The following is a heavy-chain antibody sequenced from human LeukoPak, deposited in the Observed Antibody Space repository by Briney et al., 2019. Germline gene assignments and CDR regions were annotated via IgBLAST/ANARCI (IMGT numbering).Heavy chain of an antibody. J-gene: IGHJ5*02. CDR3: ARHVGFITMVRGVINNNWFDP. CDR2: INHSGST. CDR1: GGSFSGYY. V-gene: IGHV4-34*01. Sequence: SETLSPTCAVYGGSFSGYYWSWIRQPPGKGLEWIGEINHSGSTNYNPSLKSRVTISVDTSKKQFSLKLSSVTAADTAVYYCARHVGFITMVRGVINNNWFDPWGQGTLVTVSS. D-gene: IGHD3-10*01.